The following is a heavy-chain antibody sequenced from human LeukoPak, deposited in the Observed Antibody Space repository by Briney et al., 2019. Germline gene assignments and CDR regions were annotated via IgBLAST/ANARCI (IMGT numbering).Heavy chain of an antibody. CDR2: IYHSGST. J-gene: IGHJ3*02. D-gene: IGHD3-9*01. Sequence: PSQTLSLTCTVSGGSISSGGYFWSWMRQPPGKGLEWIGYIYHSGSTYYNPSLKSRVTISVDTSKNQFSLKLSSVTAADTAVYYCARAPYYDILTGYYAGPIPPPPAYAFDIWGQGTMVTVSS. CDR3: ARAPYYDILTGYYAGPIPPPPAYAFDI. CDR1: GGSISSGGYF. V-gene: IGHV4-30-2*02.